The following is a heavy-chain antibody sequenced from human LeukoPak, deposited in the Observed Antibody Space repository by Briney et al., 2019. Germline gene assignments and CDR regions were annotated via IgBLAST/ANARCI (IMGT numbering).Heavy chain of an antibody. D-gene: IGHD5-12*01. V-gene: IGHV1-2*02. CDR1: GYTFTGYY. CDR3: ARDIVATTTNYYYYYYMDV. CDR2: INPNSGGT. J-gene: IGHJ6*03. Sequence: ASVKVSCKASGYTFTGYYMHWVRQAPGQGLEWMGWINPNSGGTNYAQKFQGRVTMTTDTSTSTAYMELRSLRSDDTAVYYCARDIVATTTNYYYYYYMDVWGKGTTVTISS.